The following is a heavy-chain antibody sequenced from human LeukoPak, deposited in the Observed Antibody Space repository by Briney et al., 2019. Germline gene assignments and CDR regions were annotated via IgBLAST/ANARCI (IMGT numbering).Heavy chain of an antibody. CDR2: IIPILGIA. J-gene: IGHJ6*03. Sequence: SVKVSCKASGGTFSSYAISWVRQAPGQGLEWMGRIIPILGIANYAQKFQGRVTIIADKSTSTAYMELYSLTSDDTAVYYCATGQPEIVLEPGADRPSLHSYYYMDVWGKGTTVTVSS. CDR3: ATGQPEIVLEPGADRPSLHSYYYMDV. V-gene: IGHV1-69*04. CDR1: GGTFSSYA. D-gene: IGHD2-2*01.